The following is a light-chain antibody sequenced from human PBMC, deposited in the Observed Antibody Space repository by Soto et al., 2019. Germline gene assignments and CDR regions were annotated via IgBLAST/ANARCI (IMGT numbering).Light chain of an antibody. CDR3: QQYKSFSLT. CDR1: QSISNW. Sequence: DIQMTQSPSTLSASVGDRVTITCRASQSISNWLAWYQQKPGKAPKLLIYKTSNLDSGVPSRFSGSGSGTEFSLTISSLQPDDFATYDCQQYKSFSLTFGGGTRVEFK. CDR2: KTS. V-gene: IGKV1-5*03. J-gene: IGKJ4*01.